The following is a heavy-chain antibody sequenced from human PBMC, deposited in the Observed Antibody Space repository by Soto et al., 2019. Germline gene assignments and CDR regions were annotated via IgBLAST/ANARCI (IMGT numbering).Heavy chain of an antibody. CDR1: GFIVSDNY. CDR3: ARVRGSSSAFFDY. Sequence: GGSLRLSCAGSGFIVSDNYMSWVRQAPGKGLEWVPLIYSGGSTYYADSVKGRFTISRDNSKNTLFLQINSLRAEDTAVYYCARVRGSSSAFFDYWGQGTLVTVSS. J-gene: IGHJ4*02. CDR2: IYSGGST. V-gene: IGHV3-53*01. D-gene: IGHD6-6*01.